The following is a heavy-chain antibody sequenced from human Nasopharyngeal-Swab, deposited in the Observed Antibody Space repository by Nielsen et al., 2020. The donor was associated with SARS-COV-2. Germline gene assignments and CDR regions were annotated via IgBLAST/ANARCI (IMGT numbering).Heavy chain of an antibody. J-gene: IGHJ4*02. V-gene: IGHV3-48*03. Sequence: GGSLRPSCAASGFTFSSSEMTWVRQAPGKGLEWVSYISSSGNTMYYADPVKGRFTISRDNAKNSLYLQMNSLRAEDTAVYYCARGPGGSYFDSWGQGTLVTVSS. CDR2: ISSSGNTM. CDR1: GFTFSSSE. D-gene: IGHD1-26*01. CDR3: ARGPGGSYFDS.